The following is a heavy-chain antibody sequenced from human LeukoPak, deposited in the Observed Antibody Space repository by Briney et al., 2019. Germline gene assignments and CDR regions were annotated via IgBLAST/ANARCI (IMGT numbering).Heavy chain of an antibody. CDR1: GGTFRSYA. J-gene: IGHJ4*02. V-gene: IGHV1-69*13. CDR2: IIPIFGTA. CDR3: ARDQGYRYGYGDFDY. D-gene: IGHD5-18*01. Sequence: SVRVSCKASGGTFRSYAISWVRQAPGQGLEWMGGIIPIFGTANYAHKFQGRVTITADESTSTAYMELSSLRSEDTAVYYCARDQGYRYGYGDFDYWGQGTLVIVSS.